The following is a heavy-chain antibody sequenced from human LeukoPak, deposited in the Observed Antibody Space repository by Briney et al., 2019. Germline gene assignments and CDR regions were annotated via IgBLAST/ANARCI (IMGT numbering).Heavy chain of an antibody. CDR1: GGSISSYY. Sequence: SETLSLTCTVSGGSISSYYWSWIRQPAGKGLEWIGRIYTSGSTNYNPSLKGRVTMSVDTSKNQFSLKLSSVTAADTALYYCARGGKATVVTMWGQGILVTVSS. J-gene: IGHJ4*02. CDR2: IYTSGST. V-gene: IGHV4-4*07. CDR3: ARGGKATVVTM. D-gene: IGHD4-23*01.